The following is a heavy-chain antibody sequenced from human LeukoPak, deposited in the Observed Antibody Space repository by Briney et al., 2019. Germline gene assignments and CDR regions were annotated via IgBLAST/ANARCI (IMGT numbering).Heavy chain of an antibody. D-gene: IGHD2-15*01. CDR1: GFTFSSYG. Sequence: GGSLRLSCAASGFTFSSYGMSWVRQAPGKGLEWVSAISGSGGSTYYADSVKGRFTISRDNSKNTLYLQMNSLRAEDTAVYDCAKDALVVAATFTNYYYYYMDVWGKGTTVTVSS. CDR3: AKDALVVAATFTNYYYYYMDV. CDR2: ISGSGGST. V-gene: IGHV3-23*01. J-gene: IGHJ6*03.